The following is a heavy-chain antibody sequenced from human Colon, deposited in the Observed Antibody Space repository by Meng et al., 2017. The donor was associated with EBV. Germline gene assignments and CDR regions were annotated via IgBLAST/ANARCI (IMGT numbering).Heavy chain of an antibody. CDR2: IYHSGST. CDR3: ARVGAYCGGDCYHPR. CDR1: GGSGSSGDG. D-gene: IGHD2-21*02. J-gene: IGHJ4*02. V-gene: IGHV4-4*02. Sequence: HEVGAGGEERSGTLSLACAVSGGSGSSGDGWSGVRQPPGRGLEWIGEIYHSGSTNYNPSLKSRVTISVDESKNQFSLRLSSVTAADTAVYYCARVGAYCGGDCYHPRWGQGTLVTVSS.